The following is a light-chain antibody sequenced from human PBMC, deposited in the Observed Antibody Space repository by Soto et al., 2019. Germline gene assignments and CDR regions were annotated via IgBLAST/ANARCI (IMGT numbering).Light chain of an antibody. CDR1: QSLLFSTNNKNY. CDR2: WAY. V-gene: IGKV4-1*01. J-gene: IGKJ4*01. Sequence: DIVMTQSPDSLAVSPGERATFNCKSSQSLLFSTNNKNYLAWYQQKFGQPPKLLIYWAYARDSGVPDQFSASGSETNFTLTISSLQAEDVAVYYCQQYFATPLTFGGGTRVEI. CDR3: QQYFATPLT.